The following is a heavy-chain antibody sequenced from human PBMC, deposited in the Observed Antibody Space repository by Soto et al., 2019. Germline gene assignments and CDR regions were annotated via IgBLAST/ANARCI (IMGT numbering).Heavy chain of an antibody. V-gene: IGHV5-51*01. Sequence: PGESLKISCKASGYSFTTYWIGWVRQMPGKGLEWMGIIYPGDSDTRYSPSFQGQVTISADKSISTAYLQWSSLKASDTAMYYYARHASTIRLGELSYPTYYYYGMDVWGQGTTVTVSS. CDR1: GYSFTTYW. CDR3: ARHASTIRLGELSYPTYYYYGMDV. CDR2: IYPGDSDT. J-gene: IGHJ6*02. D-gene: IGHD3-16*02.